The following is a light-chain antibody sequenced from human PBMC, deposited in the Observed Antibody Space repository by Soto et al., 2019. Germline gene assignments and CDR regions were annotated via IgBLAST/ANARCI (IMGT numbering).Light chain of an antibody. J-gene: IGKJ1*01. CDR2: DAS. V-gene: IGKV3-11*01. CDR3: QHYNSYSEA. CDR1: QTVINF. Sequence: EIVLTQSPATLSLSPGEGATLSCRASQTVINFLAWYQQKPGQAPRLLIYDASKRATGIPARFSGSGSGTEFTLTISSLQPDDFATYYCQHYNSYSEAFGQGTKVDI.